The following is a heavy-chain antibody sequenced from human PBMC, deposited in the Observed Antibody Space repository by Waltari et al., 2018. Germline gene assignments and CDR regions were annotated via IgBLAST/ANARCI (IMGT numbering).Heavy chain of an antibody. CDR2: ISSSSSYI. Sequence: EVQLVESGGGLVKPGGSLRLSCAASGFTFSSYSMNWVRQAPGKGLEWVSSISSSSSYIYYADSVKGRFNISRDNSKNTLYLQMNSLRAEDTDVYYCAKTSSYCGGDCSLIFDYWGQGTLVTVSS. CDR3: AKTSSYCGGDCSLIFDY. CDR1: GFTFSSYS. D-gene: IGHD2-21*02. J-gene: IGHJ4*02. V-gene: IGHV3-21*04.